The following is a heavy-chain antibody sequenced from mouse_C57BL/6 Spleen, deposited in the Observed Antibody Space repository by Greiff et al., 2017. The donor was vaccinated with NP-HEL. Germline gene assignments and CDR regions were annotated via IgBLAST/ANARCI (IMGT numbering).Heavy chain of an antibody. Sequence: VQLQQPGAELVRPGSSVKLSCKASGYTFTSYWMDWVKQRPGQGLEWIGNIYPSDSETHYNQKFKDKATLTVDKSSSTAYMQLSSLTSEDSAVYYCARRTVVAYYFDYWGQGTTLTVSS. V-gene: IGHV1-61*01. CDR2: IYPSDSET. J-gene: IGHJ2*01. CDR1: GYTFTSYW. D-gene: IGHD1-1*01. CDR3: ARRTVVAYYFDY.